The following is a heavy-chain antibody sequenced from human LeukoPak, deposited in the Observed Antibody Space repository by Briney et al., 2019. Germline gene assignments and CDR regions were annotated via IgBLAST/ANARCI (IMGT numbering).Heavy chain of an antibody. J-gene: IGHJ5*02. Sequence: PSQTLSLTCAVSGGSISSGGYSWSWIRQPPGKGLEWIGYIYHSGSTYYNPSLKSRVTISVDRSKNQFSLKLSSVTAADTAVYYCARGSSRSGWFDPWGQGTLVTVSS. CDR3: ARGSSRSGWFDP. V-gene: IGHV4-30-2*01. CDR1: GGSISSGGYS. D-gene: IGHD3-10*01. CDR2: IYHSGST.